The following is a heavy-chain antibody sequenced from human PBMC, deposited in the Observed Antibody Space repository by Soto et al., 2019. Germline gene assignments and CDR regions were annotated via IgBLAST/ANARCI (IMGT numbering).Heavy chain of an antibody. D-gene: IGHD1-26*01. J-gene: IGHJ4*02. V-gene: IGHV1-3*01. CDR3: ARGLGLYYFDY. Sequence: QVQLVQSGAEVKKPGASVKVSCKASGYTFTSYAMHWVRQAPGQRLEWMGWINAGNGNTEYSQKFQGRVTITRDTSASTAYMGLSSLRSEDTAVYYCARGLGLYYFDYWGQGTLVTVSS. CDR1: GYTFTSYA. CDR2: INAGNGNT.